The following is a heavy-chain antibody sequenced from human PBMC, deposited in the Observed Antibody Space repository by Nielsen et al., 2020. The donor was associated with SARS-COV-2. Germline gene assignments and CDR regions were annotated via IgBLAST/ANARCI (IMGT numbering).Heavy chain of an antibody. J-gene: IGHJ4*02. V-gene: IGHV3-30-3*01. CDR2: ISYDGSNK. Sequence: GGSLRLSCAASGFTFSSYAMHWVRQAPGKGLEWVAVISYDGSNKYYADSVKGRFIISRDNSKNTLYLQMNSLRAEDTAVYYCARDFGFGEPNDYWGQGTLVTVSS. CDR1: GFTFSSYA. CDR3: ARDFGFGEPNDY. D-gene: IGHD3-10*01.